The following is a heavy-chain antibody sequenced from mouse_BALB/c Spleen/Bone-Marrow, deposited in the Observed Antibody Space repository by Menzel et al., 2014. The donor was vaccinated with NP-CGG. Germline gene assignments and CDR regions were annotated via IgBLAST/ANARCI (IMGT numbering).Heavy chain of an antibody. J-gene: IGHJ2*01. Sequence: VQLQQSGAELARPGALVKMSCKASGYTFTSYTMRWVKQRPGQGLEWIGYINPSSGYTNYNQKFKDKATLTADKSSSTAYMQLSSLTSEDSAVYYCARGGDFDYWGQGTTLTVSS. CDR1: GYTFTSYT. CDR2: INPSSGYT. CDR3: ARGGDFDY. V-gene: IGHV1-4*01.